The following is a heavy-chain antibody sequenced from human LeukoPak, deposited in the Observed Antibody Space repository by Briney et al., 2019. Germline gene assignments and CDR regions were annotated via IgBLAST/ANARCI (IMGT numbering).Heavy chain of an antibody. V-gene: IGHV3-69-1*01. J-gene: IGHJ4*02. CDR1: GYALNNYA. D-gene: IGHD2-2*01. CDR2: ISSGGTT. Sequence: GGSLRLSCAGSGYALNNYAMGWVRQAPGKGLEWVSLISSGGTTYYEDSVKGRFTISRDNAKNSLYLQMNSLRAEDTAVYYCARGEYQLLYWGQGTLVTVSS. CDR3: ARGEYQLLY.